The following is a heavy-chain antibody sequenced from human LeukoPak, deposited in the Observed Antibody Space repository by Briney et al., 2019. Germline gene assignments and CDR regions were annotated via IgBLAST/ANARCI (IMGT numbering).Heavy chain of an antibody. V-gene: IGHV3-23*01. CDR2: ISGSGGST. CDR1: GFAVSSNH. CDR3: AKDQGLRGSY. J-gene: IGHJ4*02. Sequence: PGGSLRLSCAASGFAVSSNHMGWVRQAPGKGLEWVSGISGSGGSTYNADSVKGRFTISRDNAKNTLYLQMHSLRAEDTAVYYCAKDQGLRGSYWGQGTLVTVSS. D-gene: IGHD3-16*01.